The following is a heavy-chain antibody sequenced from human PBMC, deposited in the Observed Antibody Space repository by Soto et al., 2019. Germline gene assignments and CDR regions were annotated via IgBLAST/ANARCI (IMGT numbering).Heavy chain of an antibody. V-gene: IGHV4-59*01. CDR2: VYYGGST. Sequence: SETLSLTCTVSGDSIRSYYWTWIRQPPGRGLEWIGHVYYGGSTNYTPSLQSRVTMSLDTSKNQFSLRLTSMTAADTAVYYCAGEGALATFGVVWGQGTRVT. D-gene: IGHD3-3*01. CDR3: AGEGALATFGVV. CDR1: GDSIRSYY. J-gene: IGHJ4*02.